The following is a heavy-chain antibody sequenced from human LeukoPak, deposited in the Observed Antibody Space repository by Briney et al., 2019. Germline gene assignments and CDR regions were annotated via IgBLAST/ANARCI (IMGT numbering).Heavy chain of an antibody. D-gene: IGHD2-15*01. CDR1: GLTLDYYA. CDR2: FSLDTDRI. Sequence: PGRSLRLSCVASGLTLDYYAMHWVRQAPGKGLEWVAGFSLDTDRIDYADSVKGRFTVSRDNAKNSLYLQMNSLRPEDTAVYYCRKDITPGGMDVWGQGTTVTVSS. CDR3: RKDITPGGMDV. J-gene: IGHJ6*02. V-gene: IGHV3-9*01.